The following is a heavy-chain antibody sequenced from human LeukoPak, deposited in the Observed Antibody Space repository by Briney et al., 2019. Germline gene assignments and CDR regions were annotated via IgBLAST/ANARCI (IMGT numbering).Heavy chain of an antibody. D-gene: IGHD6-19*01. Sequence: PSETLSLTCTVSGGSISSYYWSWIRQPAGKGLEWIGRIYTSGSTNYNPSLKSRVTMSVDTSKNQFSLELSSVTAADTAVYYCATALYSSGWYYFDYWGQGTLVTVSS. CDR1: GGSISSYY. CDR2: IYTSGST. J-gene: IGHJ4*02. CDR3: ATALYSSGWYYFDY. V-gene: IGHV4-4*07.